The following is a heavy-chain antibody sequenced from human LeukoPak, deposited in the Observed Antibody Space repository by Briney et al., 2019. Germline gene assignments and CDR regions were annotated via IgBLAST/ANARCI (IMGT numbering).Heavy chain of an antibody. CDR3: AKAEDSSGWDFDY. CDR1: GFTFSSYS. Sequence: GGSLRLSCAASGFTFSSYSMNWVRQAPGKGLEWVSCISSSSSYIYYADSVKGRFTISRDNSKNTLYLQMNSLRAEDTAVYYCAKAEDSSGWDFDYWGQGTLVTVSS. J-gene: IGHJ4*02. CDR2: ISSSSSYI. V-gene: IGHV3-21*04. D-gene: IGHD6-19*01.